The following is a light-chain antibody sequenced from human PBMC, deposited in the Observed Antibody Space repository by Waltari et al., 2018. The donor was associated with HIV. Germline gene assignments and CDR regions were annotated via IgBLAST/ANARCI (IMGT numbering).Light chain of an antibody. CDR3: HQYGTSPPLT. J-gene: IGKJ5*01. CDR2: ATS. Sequence: EILLTQSPGTLSLSPGERVLLSCRASQSVSSHYLAWFQQKPGHPPRLLIYATSNRANDIPERFSGSGSGTDFTLTITRLEPEDFAVYYCHQYGTSPPLTFGQGTRLEIK. CDR1: QSVSSHY. V-gene: IGKV3-20*01.